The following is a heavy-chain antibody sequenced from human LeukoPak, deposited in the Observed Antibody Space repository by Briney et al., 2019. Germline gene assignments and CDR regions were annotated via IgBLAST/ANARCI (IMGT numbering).Heavy chain of an antibody. Sequence: GGSLRLSCAASGFTFSSYWMHWVRQAPGKGLEWVSSISSSSSYIYYADSVKGRFTISRDNAKNSLYLQMNSLRAEDTAVYYCARDSYGDHYYFDYWGQGTLVTVSS. CDR3: ARDSYGDHYYFDY. J-gene: IGHJ4*02. CDR2: ISSSSSYI. V-gene: IGHV3-21*01. CDR1: GFTFSSYW. D-gene: IGHD4-17*01.